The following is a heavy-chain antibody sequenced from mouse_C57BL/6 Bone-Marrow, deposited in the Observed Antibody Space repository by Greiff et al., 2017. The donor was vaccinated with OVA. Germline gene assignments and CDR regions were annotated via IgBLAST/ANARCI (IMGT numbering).Heavy chain of an antibody. CDR2: INPNNGGT. CDR3: ARGKYRDY. V-gene: IGHV1-26*01. J-gene: IGHJ2*01. CDR1: GYTFTDYY. D-gene: IGHD1-3*01. Sequence: EVQLQQSGPELVKPGASVKISCRAPGYTFTDYYMNWVKQSHGKSLEWIGDINPNNGGTSYNQKFKGKATLTVDKSSSTAYMELRSLTSEDSAVYYCARGKYRDYWGQGTTLTVSS.